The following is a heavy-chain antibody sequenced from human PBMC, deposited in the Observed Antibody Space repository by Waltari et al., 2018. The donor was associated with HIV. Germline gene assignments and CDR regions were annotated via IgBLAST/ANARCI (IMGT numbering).Heavy chain of an antibody. V-gene: IGHV3-30*14. CDR3: VRDDYGDNVVHVDH. D-gene: IGHD4-17*01. J-gene: IGHJ4*02. Sequence: QVQLVESGGGVVQPGGSLRLSCEASGFSFGSYFMHWDRPAPGKGLEWVALISSDGNKKYYADVVTGRFSISRDNSKNTLFLQMARLISEDTALYYCVRDDYGDNVVHVDHWGQGTMVTVSS. CDR2: ISSDGNKK. CDR1: GFSFGSYF.